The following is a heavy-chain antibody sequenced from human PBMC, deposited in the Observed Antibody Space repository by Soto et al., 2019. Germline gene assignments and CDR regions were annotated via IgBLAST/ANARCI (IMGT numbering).Heavy chain of an antibody. D-gene: IGHD3-3*01. CDR3: ARGADYYDFWSGYSNY. J-gene: IGHJ4*02. V-gene: IGHV3-23*01. CDR1: GLTLSTYA. Sequence: GGSLRLSCAASGLTLSTYAMTWVRQAPGKGLEWVSVISGSSRNTYYADSVKGRFTISRDNSKNTLYLQMNSLRAEDTAVYYCARGADYYDFWSGYSNYWGQGTLVTVSS. CDR2: ISGSSRNT.